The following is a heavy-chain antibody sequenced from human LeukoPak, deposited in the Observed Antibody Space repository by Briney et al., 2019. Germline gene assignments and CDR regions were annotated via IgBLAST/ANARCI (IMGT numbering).Heavy chain of an antibody. V-gene: IGHV3-9*01. CDR1: GFTFHDYA. CDR3: ARDIGSSWYYYYYGIDV. J-gene: IGHJ6*02. D-gene: IGHD6-13*01. CDR2: LTWNGANI. Sequence: GGSLRLSCAASGFTFHDYAMHWVRQAPGKGLEWVSGLTWNGANIAYADSVRGRFTVSRDNAKNSLYLQMNSLRAEDTALYYCARDIGSSWYYYYYGIDVWGHGTTVTDSS.